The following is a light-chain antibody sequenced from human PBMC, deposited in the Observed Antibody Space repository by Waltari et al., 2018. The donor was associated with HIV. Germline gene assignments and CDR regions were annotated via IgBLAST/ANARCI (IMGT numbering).Light chain of an antibody. CDR1: SSNIGAGYD. CDR3: QSYDSSLSGWV. J-gene: IGLJ3*02. Sequence: QSVLTQPPSVSGAPGQRVTISCTGSSSNIGAGYDVHWYHQLPGTAPKLLIYGNSDRSSGVPDRFSGSKSGTSASLAITGLQAEDEADYYCQSYDSSLSGWVFGGGTKLTVL. CDR2: GNS. V-gene: IGLV1-40*01.